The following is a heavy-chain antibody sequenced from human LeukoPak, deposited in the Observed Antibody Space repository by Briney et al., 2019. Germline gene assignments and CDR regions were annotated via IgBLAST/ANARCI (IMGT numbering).Heavy chain of an antibody. D-gene: IGHD3-3*01. CDR3: ARGGISYYDFWSGYDAFDI. Sequence: SETLSLTCGVSGGSISSSNWWNWVRQPPGKGLEWIGEIHHSGSTNYNPSLKSRVTISVDTSKNQFSLKLSSVTAADTAVYYCARGGISYYDFWSGYDAFDIWGQGTMVTVSS. V-gene: IGHV4-4*02. CDR1: GGSISSSNW. J-gene: IGHJ3*02. CDR2: IHHSGST.